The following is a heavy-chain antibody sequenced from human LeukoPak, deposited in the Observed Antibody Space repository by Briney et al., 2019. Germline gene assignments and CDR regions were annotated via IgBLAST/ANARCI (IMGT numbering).Heavy chain of an antibody. D-gene: IGHD3-22*01. CDR3: ATDSYDST. CDR1: GFTFSNAW. V-gene: IGHV3-15*07. Sequence: GGSLRLSCATSGFTFSNAWMNWVRQAPGKGLEWVGRIRSNSDGGTIDYAAPVKGRFTLSRDDSKTTLYLQMNSLQTEDTAVYYCATDSYDSTWGQGTLVTVSS. J-gene: IGHJ5*02. CDR2: IRSNSDGGTI.